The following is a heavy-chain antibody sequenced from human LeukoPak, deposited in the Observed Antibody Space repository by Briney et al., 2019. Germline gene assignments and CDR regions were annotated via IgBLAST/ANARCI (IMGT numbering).Heavy chain of an antibody. V-gene: IGHV3-30*02. D-gene: IGHD3-22*01. CDR2: IRYDGSNK. CDR3: AKARYYDSSGYEYYFDY. Sequence: GGSLRLSCAASGFTFSSYGMHWVRQAPGKGLEWVAFIRYDGSNKYYADSVKGRFTISRDNSKNTLYLQMNSLRAEDTAVYYCAKARYYDSSGYEYYFDYWGQGTLVTVSS. J-gene: IGHJ4*02. CDR1: GFTFSSYG.